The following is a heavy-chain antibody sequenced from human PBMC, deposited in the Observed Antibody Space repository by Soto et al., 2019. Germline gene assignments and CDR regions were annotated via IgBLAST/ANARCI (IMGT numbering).Heavy chain of an antibody. D-gene: IGHD5-18*01. V-gene: IGHV4-31*03. CDR3: ARAAIQLWFGWVDY. CDR2: IYYSGST. J-gene: IGHJ4*02. Sequence: SETLSLTCTVSGGSISSGGYYWSWIRQHPGKGLEWIGYIYYSGSTYYNPSLKSRVTISVDTSKNQFSLKLSSVTAADTAVYYCARAAIQLWFGWVDYWGQGTLVTV. CDR1: GGSISSGGYY.